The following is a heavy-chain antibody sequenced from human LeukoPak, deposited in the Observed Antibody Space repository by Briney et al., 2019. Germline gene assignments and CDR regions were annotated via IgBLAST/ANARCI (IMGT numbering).Heavy chain of an antibody. J-gene: IGHJ4*02. CDR3: AKDPSLYYDSSGYNDY. CDR2: INSDGSST. D-gene: IGHD3-22*01. Sequence: GGSLRLSCAASGFTFSSYAMSWVRQAPGKGLEWVSRINSDGSSTSYADSVKGRFTISRDNAKNSLYLQMNSLRAEDTALYYCAKDPSLYYDSSGYNDYWGQGALVTVSS. CDR1: GFTFSSYA. V-gene: IGHV3-74*01.